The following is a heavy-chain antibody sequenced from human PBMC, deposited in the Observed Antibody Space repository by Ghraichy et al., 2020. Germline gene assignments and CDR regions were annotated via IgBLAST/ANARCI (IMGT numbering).Heavy chain of an antibody. Sequence: SETLSLTCSVSGASISNYYWSWIRQPPGKGLEWIGYIYYSATTNYNPSLKSRVTMSADTSKNQFSLRLTSVTAADTAVHYCARLGATTHAFDVWGQGTMVTVSS. CDR3: ARLGATTHAFDV. CDR1: GASISNYY. V-gene: IGHV4-59*08. D-gene: IGHD1-1*01. CDR2: IYYSATT. J-gene: IGHJ3*01.